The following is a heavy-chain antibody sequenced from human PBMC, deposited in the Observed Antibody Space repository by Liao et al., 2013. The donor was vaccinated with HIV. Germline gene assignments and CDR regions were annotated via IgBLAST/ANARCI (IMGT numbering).Heavy chain of an antibody. CDR2: IYTSGNT. CDR3: ARSYDFWSGYFDL. Sequence: QVQLQESGPGLVKPSQTLSLTCTVSGGSISSGSYYWSWIRQPAGKGLEWIGRIYTSGNTNYNPSLKSRVTISVDTSKNQFSLKLSSVTAADTAVYYCARSYDFWSGYFDLWGRGTLVTVSS. CDR1: GGSISSGSYY. D-gene: IGHD3-3*01. V-gene: IGHV4-61*02. J-gene: IGHJ2*01.